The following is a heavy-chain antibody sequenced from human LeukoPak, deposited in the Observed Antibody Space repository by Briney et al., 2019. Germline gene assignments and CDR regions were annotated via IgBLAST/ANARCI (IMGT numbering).Heavy chain of an antibody. V-gene: IGHV3-74*01. Sequence: GGSLRLSCATSRFTFSSYWMHWVRQAPGKGLVWVSRINSDGSSTSYADSVKGRFTISRDNAKNTLYLQMNSLRAEDTAVYYCATTTVVTPAWFDPWGQGTLVTVSS. CDR2: INSDGSST. CDR3: ATTTVVTPAWFDP. J-gene: IGHJ5*02. D-gene: IGHD4-23*01. CDR1: RFTFSSYW.